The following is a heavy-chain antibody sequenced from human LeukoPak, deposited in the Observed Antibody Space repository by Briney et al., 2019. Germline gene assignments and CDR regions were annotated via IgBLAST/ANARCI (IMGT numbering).Heavy chain of an antibody. J-gene: IGHJ3*02. V-gene: IGHV3-49*04. Sequence: PGGSLRLSCTASGFTFGDYAMSWVRQALGKGLEWVGFIRSKAYGGTTEYAASVKGRFTISRDDSKSIAYLQMNSLKTEDTAVYYCTGARSSGWYLLGSGAFDIWGQGTMVTVSS. CDR1: GFTFGDYA. CDR3: TGARSSGWYLLGSGAFDI. D-gene: IGHD6-13*01. CDR2: IRSKAYGGTT.